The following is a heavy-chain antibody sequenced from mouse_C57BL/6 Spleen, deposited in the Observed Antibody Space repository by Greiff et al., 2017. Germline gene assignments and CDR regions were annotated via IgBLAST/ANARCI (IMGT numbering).Heavy chain of an antibody. CDR1: GYSITSGYY. D-gene: IGHD1-1*01. J-gene: IGHJ2*01. V-gene: IGHV3-6*01. CDR2: ISYDGSN. CDR3: ARDSYYYGSSPSNY. Sequence: EVQLVESGPGLVKPSQSLSLTCSVTGYSITSGYYWNWIRQFPGNKLEWMGYISYDGSNNYNPSLKNRISITRDTSKNQFFLKLNSVTTEDTATYYCARDSYYYGSSPSNYWGQGTTLTVSS.